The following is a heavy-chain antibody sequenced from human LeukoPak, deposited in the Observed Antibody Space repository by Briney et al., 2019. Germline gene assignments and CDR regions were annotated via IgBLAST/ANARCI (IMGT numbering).Heavy chain of an antibody. CDR2: XXXXXDGXXT. D-gene: IGHD3-10*01. J-gene: IGHJ4*02. Sequence: GGSLRLSXAASGXTFXXXXXXXXRQXXXXXXXXXXXXXXXXDGXXTXXXXXXXXXFXIXRDDSKNTLYLQMNSLETEDTAVYYCTTDMVGGTLFDSWGQGTLVTVSS. CDR1: GXTFXXXX. V-gene: IGHV3-15*01. CDR3: TTDMVGGTLFDS.